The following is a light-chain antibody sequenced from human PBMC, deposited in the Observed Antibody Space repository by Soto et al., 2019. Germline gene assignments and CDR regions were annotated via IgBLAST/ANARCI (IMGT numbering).Light chain of an antibody. V-gene: IGLV1-40*01. J-gene: IGLJ2*01. CDR1: SSNIGAGYD. CDR2: GNS. CDR3: SSYGGGDTFHVI. Sequence: QSVLTQPPSVSGAPGQRVTISCTGSSSNIGAGYDVHWYQQLPGTAPKLLIYGNSNRPSGVPDRFSGSKSGTSASLAITGLRADDEAVYYCSSYGGGDTFHVIFGGGTKLTVL.